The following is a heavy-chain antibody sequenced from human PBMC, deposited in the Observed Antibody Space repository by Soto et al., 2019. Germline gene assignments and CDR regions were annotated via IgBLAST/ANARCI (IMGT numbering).Heavy chain of an antibody. CDR2: ISSSGSTI. D-gene: IGHD6-25*01. Sequence: EVQLVESGGGLVQPGGSLRLSCAASGFTFSSYEMNWVRQAPGKGLEWVSYISSSGSTIYYADSVKGRFTISRDNAKNSLYLQMNSLRAEDTAVYYCAREGDSALYYYGMDVWGQGTTVTVSS. CDR3: AREGDSALYYYGMDV. J-gene: IGHJ6*02. V-gene: IGHV3-48*03. CDR1: GFTFSSYE.